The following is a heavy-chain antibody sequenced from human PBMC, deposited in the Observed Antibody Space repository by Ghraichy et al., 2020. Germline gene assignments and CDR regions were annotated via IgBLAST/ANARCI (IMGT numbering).Heavy chain of an antibody. J-gene: IGHJ4*02. CDR1: GGSISSYY. D-gene: IGHD3-10*01. CDR3: TRSYYYGSGGLDYFDY. V-gene: IGHV4-4*07. CDR2: IYTSGST. Sequence: GSLRLSCTVSGGSISSYYWSWIRQPAGKGLEWIGRIYTSGSTNYNPSLKSRVTMSVDTSKNQFSLKLSSVTAADTAVYYCTRSYYYGSGGLDYFDYWGQGTLVTVSS.